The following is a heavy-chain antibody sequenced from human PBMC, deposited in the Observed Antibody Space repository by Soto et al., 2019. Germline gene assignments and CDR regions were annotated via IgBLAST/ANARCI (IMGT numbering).Heavy chain of an antibody. CDR3: ARALVGAAAFDY. J-gene: IGHJ4*02. D-gene: IGHD1-26*01. CDR1: GASIGSSNW. CDR2: THHSGPT. Sequence: SETLSLTCAVSGASIGSSNWWSWVRQPPEKGLEWIGETHHSGPTNYNASLKSRVTISVDKSKNQVSLKLTSVTAADTAVYYCARALVGAAAFDYWGQGTLVTSPQ. V-gene: IGHV4-4*02.